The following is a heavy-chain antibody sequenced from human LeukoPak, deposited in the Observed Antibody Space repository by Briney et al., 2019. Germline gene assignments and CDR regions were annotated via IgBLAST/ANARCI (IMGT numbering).Heavy chain of an antibody. D-gene: IGHD1-1*01. V-gene: IGHV3-11*01. CDR3: ARLTTGPPYWFDP. J-gene: IGHJ5*02. CDR2: ISSSGSTI. Sequence: KPGGSLRLSCAASGFTFSDYYMSWIRQAPGKGLEWVSYISSSGSTICYADSVKGRFTISRDNAKNSLYLQMNSLRAEDTAVYYCARLTTGPPYWFDPWGQGTLVTVSS. CDR1: GFTFSDYY.